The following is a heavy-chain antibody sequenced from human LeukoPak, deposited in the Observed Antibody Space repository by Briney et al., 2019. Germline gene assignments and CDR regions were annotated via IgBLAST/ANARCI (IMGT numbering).Heavy chain of an antibody. V-gene: IGHV4-59*01. CDR1: GGSISSYY. D-gene: IGHD5/OR15-5a*01. CDR2: IYYSGST. Sequence: SETLSLTCTVSGGSISSYYWSWIRQPPGKGLEWIGYIYYSGSTNYNPSLKSRVTISVDTSKNQFSLKLSSVTAADTAVYYCASSPSTSGYYYYYYMDVWGKGTTVTISS. CDR3: ASSPSTSGYYYYYYMDV. J-gene: IGHJ6*03.